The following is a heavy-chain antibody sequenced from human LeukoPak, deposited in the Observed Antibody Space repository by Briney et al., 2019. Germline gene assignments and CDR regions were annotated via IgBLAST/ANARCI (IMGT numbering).Heavy chain of an antibody. CDR2: IYSGGST. V-gene: IGHV3-66*01. J-gene: IGHJ4*02. Sequence: GGSLRLSCAASGFTVSSNYMSWVRQAPGKGLEWVSVIYSGGSTYYADSVKGRFTISRDNAKNSLYLQMNSLRAEDTAVYYCAGVDSSGWYGFDYWGQGTLVTVSS. D-gene: IGHD6-19*01. CDR3: AGVDSSGWYGFDY. CDR1: GFTVSSNY.